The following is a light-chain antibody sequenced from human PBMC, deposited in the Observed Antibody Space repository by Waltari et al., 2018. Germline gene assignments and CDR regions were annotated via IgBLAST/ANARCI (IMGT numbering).Light chain of an antibody. Sequence: CRASQSVSSSYLAWYQQKPGQAPRLLIYGASSRATGIPDRFSGSGSGTDFTLTISRLEPEDFAVYYRQQYGSSPWTFGQGTKVEIK. CDR3: QQYGSSPWT. V-gene: IGKV3-20*01. CDR1: QSVSSSY. CDR2: GAS. J-gene: IGKJ1*01.